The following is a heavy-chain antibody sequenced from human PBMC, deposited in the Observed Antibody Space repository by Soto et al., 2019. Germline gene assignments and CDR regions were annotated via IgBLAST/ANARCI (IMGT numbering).Heavy chain of an antibody. CDR1: GGTFSSYA. CDR2: IIPIFGTA. J-gene: IGHJ4*02. D-gene: IGHD3-22*01. Sequence: SVKVSCKASGGTFSSYAISWVRQAPGQGLEWMGGIIPIFGTANYAQKFQGRVTITADESTSTAYMELSSLRSEDTAVYYCARYPSKSSGYYPFDYWGQGTLVTVSS. CDR3: ARYPSKSSGYYPFDY. V-gene: IGHV1-69*13.